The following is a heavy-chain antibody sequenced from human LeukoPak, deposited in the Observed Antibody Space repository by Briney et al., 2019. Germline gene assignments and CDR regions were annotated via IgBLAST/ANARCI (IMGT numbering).Heavy chain of an antibody. CDR1: GFTFSSYW. CDR3: ARAPRIFGCLDY. J-gene: IGHJ4*02. D-gene: IGHD3-3*02. Sequence: GGALRLSCAASGFTFSSYWMHWVRPAPGKGLVWVSRINSDGSSTSYADSVKGRFTISRDNANNTLYLQMNSLRAEDTAVYCCARAPRIFGCLDYWGQGTLVTVSS. V-gene: IGHV3-74*01. CDR2: INSDGSST.